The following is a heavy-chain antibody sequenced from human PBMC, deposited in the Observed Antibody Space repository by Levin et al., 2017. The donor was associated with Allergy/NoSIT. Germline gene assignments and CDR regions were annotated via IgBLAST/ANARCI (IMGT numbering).Heavy chain of an antibody. V-gene: IGHV4-61*01. CDR3: ARGDTYYDILTGYYYYYYGMDV. CDR2: IYYSGST. Sequence: SETLSLTCTVSGGSVSSGSYYWSWIRQPPGKGLEWIGYIYYSGSTNYNPSLKSRVTISVDTSKNQFSLKLSSVTAADTAVYYCARGDTYYDILTGYYYYYYGMDVWGQGTTVTVSS. J-gene: IGHJ6*02. D-gene: IGHD3-9*01. CDR1: GGSVSSGSYY.